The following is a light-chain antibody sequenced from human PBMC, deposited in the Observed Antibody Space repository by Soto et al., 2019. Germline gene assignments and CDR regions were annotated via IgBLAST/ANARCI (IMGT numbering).Light chain of an antibody. V-gene: IGLV1-44*01. CDR3: AAWDDSLNAVV. CDR1: SSNIGSNT. Sequence: QAVVTQPPSASGTPGQGVTISCSGSSSNIGSNTVNWYQQLPGTAPKLLIYSNNQRPSGVPDRFSGSKSGTSASLAISGLQSEDEADYYCAAWDDSLNAVVFGGGTKLTVL. J-gene: IGLJ2*01. CDR2: SNN.